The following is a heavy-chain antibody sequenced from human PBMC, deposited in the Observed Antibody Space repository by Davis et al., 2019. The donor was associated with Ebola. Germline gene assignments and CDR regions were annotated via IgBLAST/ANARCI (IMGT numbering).Heavy chain of an antibody. CDR1: RCTFVEYA. V-gene: IGHV3-49*03. CDR3: TSYLYGYPFDY. CDR2: IRSKAYGGTT. Sequence: PGGSLRLSCTASRCTFVEYAISWIRQAPGKGLEGVGFIRSKAYGGTTQYAASEKGRFTISRDDYKSIAYLQMNSLKTEDTAVYYCTSYLYGYPFDYWGQGTLVTVSS. J-gene: IGHJ4*02. D-gene: IGHD6-25*01.